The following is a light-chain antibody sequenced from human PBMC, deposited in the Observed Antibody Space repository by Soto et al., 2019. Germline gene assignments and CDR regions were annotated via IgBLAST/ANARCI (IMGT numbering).Light chain of an antibody. CDR3: QQRSNWPT. J-gene: IGKJ1*01. CDR2: GAS. V-gene: IGKV3D-20*02. Sequence: EIVLTQSPGTLSLSPGDRATLSCRASQSVSSSYLAWYQQKPGQAPRLLIYGASSRATGIPDRFSGSGSGTDFTLTIGRLEPEDFAVYYCQQRSNWPTFGQGTKV. CDR1: QSVSSSY.